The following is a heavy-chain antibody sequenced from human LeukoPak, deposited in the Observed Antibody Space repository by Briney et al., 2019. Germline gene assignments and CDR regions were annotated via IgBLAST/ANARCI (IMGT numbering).Heavy chain of an antibody. Sequence: PSQTLSLTCTVSGGSISSSSDYWNWIRQPPGKGLEWIGYIHESGITYYDPSLKSRVTISIDRSKNEFSLKLKSVNAADTAVYYCARGGVLGTAYSIGLLGFDYWGQGTLVTVSS. V-gene: IGHV4-30-2*01. D-gene: IGHD3/OR15-3a*01. CDR2: IHESGIT. CDR1: GGSISSSSDY. CDR3: ARGGVLGTAYSIGLLGFDY. J-gene: IGHJ4*02.